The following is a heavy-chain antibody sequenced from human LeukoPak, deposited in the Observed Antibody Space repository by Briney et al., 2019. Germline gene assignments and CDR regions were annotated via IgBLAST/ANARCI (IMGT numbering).Heavy chain of an antibody. V-gene: IGHV4-34*01. CDR3: ARALAMGDFDY. J-gene: IGHJ4*02. CDR1: GGSFSDYY. CDR2: IYHSGST. Sequence: SETLSLTCAVYGGSFSDYYWTWIRQPPGKGLEWIGEIYHSGSTNYNPSLKSRVTISVDTSKNQFSLKLSSVTAADTAVYYCARALAMGDFDYWGQGTLVTVSS. D-gene: IGHD3-16*01.